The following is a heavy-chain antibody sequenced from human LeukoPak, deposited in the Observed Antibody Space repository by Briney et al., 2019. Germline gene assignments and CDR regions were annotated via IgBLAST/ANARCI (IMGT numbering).Heavy chain of an antibody. Sequence: GTSLRLSCVASGSTFTNYAMSWVRQAPGKGLEWVSAITGSDGSSYYADSVKGRFTISRDSSKNSLFLQMNSLRVEDTALYYCSKWGDYDVLTGYYDSDFWGQGTLVTVSA. CDR1: GSTFTNYA. V-gene: IGHV3-23*01. J-gene: IGHJ4*02. D-gene: IGHD3-9*01. CDR3: SKWGDYDVLTGYYDSDF. CDR2: ITGSDGSS.